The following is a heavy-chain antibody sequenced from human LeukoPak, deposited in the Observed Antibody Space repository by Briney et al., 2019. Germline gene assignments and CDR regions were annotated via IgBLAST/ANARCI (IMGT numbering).Heavy chain of an antibody. D-gene: IGHD3-16*01. J-gene: IGHJ3*02. CDR1: GGSISSRY. CDR2: IYYSGGT. CDR3: ASWVSHAFDI. Sequence: SETLSLTCTVSGGSISSRYWSWIRQPPGKGLEWIGYIYYSGGTNYSPSLKSRVTKSVDTSKNQFSLKLSSVTAADTAVYYCASWVSHAFDIWGQGTMVAVSS. V-gene: IGHV4-59*11.